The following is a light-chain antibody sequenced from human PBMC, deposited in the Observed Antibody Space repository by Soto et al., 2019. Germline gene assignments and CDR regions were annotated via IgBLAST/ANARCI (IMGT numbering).Light chain of an antibody. J-gene: IGKJ1*01. CDR2: AAS. CDR3: QQSYSTPPT. Sequence: DIQMTQSPSSLSASVGDRVTITCRASQSISSYLNWYQQKPGKAPKLLIYAASSLQSGVPSRFSGXXXXTXXXLTISSLQPEDFATYYCQQSYSTPPTFGQGTKVEIK. CDR1: QSISSY. V-gene: IGKV1-39*01.